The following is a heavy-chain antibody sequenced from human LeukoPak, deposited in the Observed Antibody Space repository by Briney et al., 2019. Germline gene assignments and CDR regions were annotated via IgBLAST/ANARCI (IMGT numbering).Heavy chain of an antibody. D-gene: IGHD1-1*01. V-gene: IGHV4-59*01. CDR1: GGSISSYY. CDR2: IYYSGST. J-gene: IGHJ4*02. Sequence: SETLSLTCTVSGGSISSYYWSWIRQPPGKGLGWIGYIYYSGSTNYNPSLKSRVTISVDMSKNQFSLKLNSVTAAETAVYCCARGSTTYDYWGQGTLVTVSS. CDR3: ARGSTTYDY.